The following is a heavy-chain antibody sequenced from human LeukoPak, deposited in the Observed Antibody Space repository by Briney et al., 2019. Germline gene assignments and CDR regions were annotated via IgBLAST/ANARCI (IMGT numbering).Heavy chain of an antibody. CDR3: ATEAIVVVTARDYWYFDL. D-gene: IGHD2-21*02. J-gene: IGHJ2*01. CDR2: IIPILGIP. V-gene: IGHV1-69*04. CDR1: GGTFSSYA. Sequence: ASVKVSCKASGGTFSSYAISWVRQAPGQGLEWMGRIIPILGIPNYAQKFQGRVTITTDKSTTTAYMELSSLRSEDTAVYYCATEAIVVVTARDYWYFDLWGRGTLVTVSS.